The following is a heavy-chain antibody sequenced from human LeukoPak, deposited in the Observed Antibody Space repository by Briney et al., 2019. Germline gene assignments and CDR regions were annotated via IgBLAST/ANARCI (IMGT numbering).Heavy chain of an antibody. J-gene: IGHJ5*02. CDR3: ARHYGDYVLGVDWFDP. CDR2: ISAYNGDT. CDR1: GYTFTSYG. V-gene: IGHV1-18*01. Sequence: GASVKVSCKASGYTFTSYGISWVRQAPGQGLEWMGWISAYNGDTNYAQKLQGRVTITRNTSISTAYMEVSSLRSEDTAVYYCARHYGDYVLGVDWFDPWGRGTLVTVSS. D-gene: IGHD4-17*01.